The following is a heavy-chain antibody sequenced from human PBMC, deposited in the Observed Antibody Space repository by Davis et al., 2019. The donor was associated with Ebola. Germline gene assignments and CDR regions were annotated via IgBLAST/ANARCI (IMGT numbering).Heavy chain of an antibody. J-gene: IGHJ4*02. CDR3: AKGYCGGDCHPVYDY. Sequence: PGGSLRLSCEASGFTFSDYAMAWVRQAPGKGLEWVSGISGGGGITRYADSVKGRVTVSRANAKNTLYLQMDSLRAEDTALYYCAKGYCGGDCHPVYDYWGQGILVTVSS. CDR1: GFTFSDYA. V-gene: IGHV3-23*01. D-gene: IGHD2-21*01. CDR2: ISGGGGIT.